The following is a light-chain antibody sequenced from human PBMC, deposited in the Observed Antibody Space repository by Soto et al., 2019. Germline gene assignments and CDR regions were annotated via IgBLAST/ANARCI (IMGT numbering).Light chain of an antibody. CDR1: RSVAGN. CDR2: GVS. J-gene: IGKJ4*01. V-gene: IGKV3-15*01. CDR3: QQSNNWPPLT. Sequence: ERVMTQSTATLSVSPGETATLSCRASRSVAGNLAWYQQKPGQPPRLLIYGVSTRATGVPARFSGSGSETDFSLTISSLQIEDFALYYCQQSNNWPPLTFGGGTKVDIK.